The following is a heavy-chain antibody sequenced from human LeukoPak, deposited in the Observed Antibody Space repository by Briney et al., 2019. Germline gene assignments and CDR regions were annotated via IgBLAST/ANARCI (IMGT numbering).Heavy chain of an antibody. Sequence: KPSETLSLTCTVSGGSISSYYWSWIRQPPGKGLEWIGYIYYSGSTNYNPSLKSRVTISVDTSKHPFSLKLSSVTAADTAVYYCARSPADWGCSGGSCYYFDYWGQGTLVTVSS. V-gene: IGHV4-59*01. D-gene: IGHD2-15*01. CDR3: ARSPADWGCSGGSCYYFDY. J-gene: IGHJ4*02. CDR2: IYYSGST. CDR1: GGSISSYY.